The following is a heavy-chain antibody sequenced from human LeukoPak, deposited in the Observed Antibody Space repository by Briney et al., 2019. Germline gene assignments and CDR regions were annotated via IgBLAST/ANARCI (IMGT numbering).Heavy chain of an antibody. Sequence: GGSLRLSCVASGFTFSNNAMSWVRQAPGKGLEWVSSFSGSTDFTYYADSVKGRFTIFRDNSKNTLYLQMDSLRAEDTAVYYCARTSGVVQTGRGFVSFWGQGTLVTVSS. J-gene: IGHJ1*01. V-gene: IGHV3-23*01. CDR2: FSGSTDFT. D-gene: IGHD3-3*01. CDR3: ARTSGVVQTGRGFVSF. CDR1: GFTFSNNA.